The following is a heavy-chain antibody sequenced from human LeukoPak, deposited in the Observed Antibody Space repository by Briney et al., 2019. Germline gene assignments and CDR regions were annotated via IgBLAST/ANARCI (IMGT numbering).Heavy chain of an antibody. CDR3: ARGPVPTTGAAQPQLGY. D-gene: IGHD6-6*01. V-gene: IGHV4-34*01. CDR2: INHSGST. J-gene: IGHJ4*02. Sequence: SETLSLTXAVYGGSFRGYYWSWIRQPPGKGLEWIGEINHSGSTNYNPSLKSRVTISVDTSKNQFSLKLSSVTAADTAVYYCARGPVPTTGAAQPQLGYWSQGFLVTVSS. CDR1: GGSFRGYY.